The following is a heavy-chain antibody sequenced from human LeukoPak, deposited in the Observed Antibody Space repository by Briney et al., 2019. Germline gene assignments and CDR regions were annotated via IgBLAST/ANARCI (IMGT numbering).Heavy chain of an antibody. CDR2: ISNTGSTT. CDR1: GFTFSDSY. CDR3: ASARKGYYFDY. Sequence: GGTLTLTCAASGFTFSDSYMTWIRQPPGKGLEWVSYISNTGSTTYYADPVKGRFTISRVNAKNSLYLQMNSLRAEDTAVYYCASARKGYYFDYWGQGTLVTVAS. J-gene: IGHJ4*02. D-gene: IGHD1-14*01. V-gene: IGHV3-11*04.